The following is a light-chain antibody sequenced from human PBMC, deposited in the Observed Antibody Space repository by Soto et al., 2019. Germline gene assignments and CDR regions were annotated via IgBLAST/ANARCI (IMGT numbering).Light chain of an antibody. CDR2: GAS. CDR3: QEYINWPSLT. J-gene: IGKJ4*01. Sequence: EIVLTQSPASLSLSPGERATLSCRASQSVSSNLAWYQQKPGQAPRLLIYGASTRATGIPARFSGSGSGTEFTLTISSLQSEDFAVYYCQEYINWPSLTFGGGTRWIS. V-gene: IGKV3-15*01. CDR1: QSVSSN.